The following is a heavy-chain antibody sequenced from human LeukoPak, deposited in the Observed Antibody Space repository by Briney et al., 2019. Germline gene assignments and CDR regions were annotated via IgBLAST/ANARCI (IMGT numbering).Heavy chain of an antibody. CDR3: AREERYYYGSGSYFDY. V-gene: IGHV4-59*12. J-gene: IGHJ4*02. Sequence: SETLSLTCTVSGGSLSSYYWSWIRQPPGKGLEWIGYIYYSGSTNYNPSLKSRVTISIDTSKNQFSLKLSSVTAADTAVYYCAREERYYYGSGSYFDYWGQGTLVTVSS. CDR1: GGSLSSYY. D-gene: IGHD3-10*01. CDR2: IYYSGST.